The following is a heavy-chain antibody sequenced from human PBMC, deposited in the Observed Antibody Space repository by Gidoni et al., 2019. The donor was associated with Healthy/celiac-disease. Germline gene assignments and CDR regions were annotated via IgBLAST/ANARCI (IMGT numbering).Heavy chain of an antibody. CDR2: IWYDGSNK. V-gene: IGHV3-33*01. J-gene: IGHJ4*02. CDR1: GFTFSSYG. CDR3: ARDSENDYGDLSYYFDY. D-gene: IGHD4-17*01. Sequence: QVQLVESGGGVVQPGRSLRLSCAASGFTFSSYGMHWVRQAPGKGLEWVAVIWYDGSNKYYADSVKGRFTISRDNSKNTLYLQMNSLRAEDTAVYYCARDSENDYGDLSYYFDYWGQGTLVTVSS.